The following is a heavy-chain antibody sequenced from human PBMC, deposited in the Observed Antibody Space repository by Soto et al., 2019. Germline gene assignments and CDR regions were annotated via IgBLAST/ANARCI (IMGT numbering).Heavy chain of an antibody. Sequence: QVQLVQSGAEVKKPGASVKVSCKAPRYIFTAYFMHWVRQAPGQGLEWMGWINPNNGATHYGLSFQGRVTITRDTSFSRAYMELSRRRSDDTAVYYCASHDPGAGFDPWGQGTLVIVSS. CDR2: INPNNGAT. J-gene: IGHJ5*02. CDR1: RYIFTAYF. CDR3: ASHDPGAGFDP. V-gene: IGHV1-2*02. D-gene: IGHD1-1*01.